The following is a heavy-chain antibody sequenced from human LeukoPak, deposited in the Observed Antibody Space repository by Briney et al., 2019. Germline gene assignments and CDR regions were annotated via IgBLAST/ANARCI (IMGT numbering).Heavy chain of an antibody. D-gene: IGHD4-23*01. CDR3: ARGPPSIYGGVNWYLDL. Sequence: GGTLRLSCAASGFTFRSYWMIWVRQAPGKGLEWVANTKQDGSEKYYVDSVKGRFTISRDNAKNSLYLQMNSLRAEDTAVYSCARGPPSIYGGVNWYLDLWGRGTLVTVSS. CDR1: GFTFRSYW. J-gene: IGHJ2*01. V-gene: IGHV3-7*04. CDR2: TKQDGSEK.